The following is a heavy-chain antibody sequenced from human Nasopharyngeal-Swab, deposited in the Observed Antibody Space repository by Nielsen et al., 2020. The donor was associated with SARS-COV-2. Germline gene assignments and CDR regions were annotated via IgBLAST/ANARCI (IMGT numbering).Heavy chain of an antibody. CDR2: IIPILGIP. Sequence: SVKVSCKASGGTVSSYAISWVRQAPGQGLEWMGRIIPILGIPNYAQKFQGRVTMTTDTSTRTAYMQLRSLRSDDTAVYYCAREWGRSGFWPWGQGTLVTVSS. D-gene: IGHD2-15*01. CDR1: GGTVSSYA. CDR3: AREWGRSGFWP. V-gene: IGHV1-69*04. J-gene: IGHJ5*02.